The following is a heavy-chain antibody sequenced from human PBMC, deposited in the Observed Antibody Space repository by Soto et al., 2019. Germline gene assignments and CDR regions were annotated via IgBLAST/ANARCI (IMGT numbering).Heavy chain of an antibody. V-gene: IGHV5-51*01. CDR3: ARSLYYYGSGSYYRSYYYGMDV. J-gene: IGHJ6*02. D-gene: IGHD3-10*01. CDR1: GYSFTSYW. Sequence: GESLKISCKGSGYSFTSYWIGWVRQMPGKGLEWMGIIYPGDSDTRYSPSFQGQVTIPADKSISTAYLQWSSLKASDTAMYYCARSLYYYGSGSYYRSYYYGMDVWGQGTTVTVSS. CDR2: IYPGDSDT.